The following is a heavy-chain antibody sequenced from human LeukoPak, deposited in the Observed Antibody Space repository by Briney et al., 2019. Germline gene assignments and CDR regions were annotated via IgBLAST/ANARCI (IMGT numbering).Heavy chain of an antibody. V-gene: IGHV1-24*01. CDR1: GYTLTELS. D-gene: IGHD3-22*01. Sequence: ASVKVSCKVSGYTLTELSMHWVRQAPGKGLEWMGGFDPEDGETIYAQKLQGRVTMTEDTSTDTAYTELSSLRSEDTAVYYCATVGYYDSSGYYFDYWGQGTLVTVSS. CDR3: ATVGYYDSSGYYFDY. J-gene: IGHJ4*02. CDR2: FDPEDGET.